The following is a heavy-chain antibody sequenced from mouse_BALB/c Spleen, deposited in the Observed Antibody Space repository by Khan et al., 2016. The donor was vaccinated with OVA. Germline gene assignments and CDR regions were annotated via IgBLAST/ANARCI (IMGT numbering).Heavy chain of an antibody. V-gene: IGHV1S136*01. Sequence: VQLQQPGPELVKPGASVKMSCEASGYTFTSYVIHWVKQKPGQGLEWIGYIYPFNDDTKYNEKFKGKATLTSDTSSSTAYMELRSLTSEDSAVYYCAKNYRYDLYFDYWGQGTTLTVSS. CDR3: AKNYRYDLYFDY. CDR2: IYPFNDDT. D-gene: IGHD2-14*01. CDR1: GYTFTSYV. J-gene: IGHJ2*01.